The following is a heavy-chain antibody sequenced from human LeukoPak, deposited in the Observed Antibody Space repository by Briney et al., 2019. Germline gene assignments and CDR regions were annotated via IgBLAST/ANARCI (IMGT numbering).Heavy chain of an antibody. Sequence: GGSLRLSCVASGLTFSTYAMAWFRQTPGRGLEWVSSITGSGDKTYYADSVKGRFTISRDNSKNTLYLQMNSLRAEDTAVYYCAKDLALATIGYWGQGTLVTVSS. D-gene: IGHD5-24*01. J-gene: IGHJ4*02. CDR1: GLTFSTYA. CDR3: AKDLALATIGY. V-gene: IGHV3-23*01. CDR2: ITGSGDKT.